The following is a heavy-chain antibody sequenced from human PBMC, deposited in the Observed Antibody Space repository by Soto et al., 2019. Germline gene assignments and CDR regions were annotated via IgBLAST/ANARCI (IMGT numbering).Heavy chain of an antibody. J-gene: IGHJ6*02. CDR3: ARIGAARPYYYYYGMDV. V-gene: IGHV4-34*01. CDR1: GGSFSGYY. Sequence: QVQLQQWGAGLLKPSETLSLTCAVYGGSFSGYYWSWIRQPPGKGLEWIGEINHSGSTNYNPSLKSGVTISVETSKNQFSLKLSSVTAADTAVYYCARIGAARPYYYYYGMDVWGQGTTVTVSS. CDR2: INHSGST. D-gene: IGHD6-6*01.